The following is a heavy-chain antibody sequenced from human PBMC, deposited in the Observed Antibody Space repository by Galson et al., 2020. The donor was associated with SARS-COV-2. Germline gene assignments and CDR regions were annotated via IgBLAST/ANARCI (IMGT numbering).Heavy chain of an antibody. V-gene: IGHV3-21*01. Sequence: GDSLKISCAASGFTFSSYSMNWVRQAPGKGLEWVSSISSSSSYIYYADSVKGRFTISRDNAKNSLYLQMNSLRAEDTAVYYCARAHNRDIVVVPAAIPYYYYYMDVWGKGTTVTVSS. CDR3: ARAHNRDIVVVPAAIPYYYYYMDV. CDR2: ISSSSSYI. CDR1: GFTFSSYS. D-gene: IGHD2-2*01. J-gene: IGHJ6*03.